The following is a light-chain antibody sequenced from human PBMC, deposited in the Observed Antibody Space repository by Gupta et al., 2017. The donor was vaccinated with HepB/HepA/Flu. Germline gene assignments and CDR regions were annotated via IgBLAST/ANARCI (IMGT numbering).Light chain of an antibody. CDR1: QSLLHSNGYNY. Sequence: DIVMTKSPVSLPVTPGGPASISCRSSQSLLHSNGYNYLDWYLQKPGQSPQLLIYLGSNRASGVPDRFSGSGSGTDFTLKISRVEAEDVGVYYCMQALQTRVTFGPGTKVDIK. CDR3: MQALQTRVT. J-gene: IGKJ3*01. V-gene: IGKV2-28*01. CDR2: LGS.